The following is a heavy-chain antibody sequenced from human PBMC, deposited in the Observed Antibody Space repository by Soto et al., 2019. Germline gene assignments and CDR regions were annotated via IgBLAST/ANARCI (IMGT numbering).Heavy chain of an antibody. V-gene: IGHV3-9*01. CDR3: AASHGDYNYFDY. Sequence: PGGSLRLSCAASGFTFDDYAMHWVRQAPGKGLEWVSGVSWNSGRIFYADSVKGRFTISRDNAKNSLYLQMNILRSEDTAFYYCAASHGDYNYFDYWGRGTLVTVSS. D-gene: IGHD4-17*01. CDR2: VSWNSGRI. CDR1: GFTFDDYA. J-gene: IGHJ4*02.